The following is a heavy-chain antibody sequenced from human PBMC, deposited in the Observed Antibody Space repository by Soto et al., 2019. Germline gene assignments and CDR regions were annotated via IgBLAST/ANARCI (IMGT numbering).Heavy chain of an antibody. CDR3: ARWDVAGTYFDY. CDR1: GGSISSSSYY. Sequence: PSETLSLTCTVSGGSISSSSYYWGWIRQPPGKGLEWIGSIYYSGSTYYNPSLKSRVTISVDTSKNQFSLKLSSVTAADTAVYYCARWDVAGTYFDYWGQGTLVTVSS. V-gene: IGHV4-39*01. J-gene: IGHJ4*02. CDR2: IYYSGST. D-gene: IGHD6-19*01.